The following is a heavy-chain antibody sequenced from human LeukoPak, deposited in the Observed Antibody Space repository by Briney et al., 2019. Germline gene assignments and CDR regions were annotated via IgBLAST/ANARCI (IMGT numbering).Heavy chain of an antibody. Sequence: PSETLSLTCAVYGGSFSGYYWSWIRQPPGKGLEWIGEINHSGSTNYNPSLKSRVTISVDTSKNQFSLKLSSVTAADTAVYYCARHDLYYYDSSGLDYWGQGTLVTVSS. J-gene: IGHJ4*02. CDR3: ARHDLYYYDSSGLDY. V-gene: IGHV4-34*01. D-gene: IGHD3-22*01. CDR2: INHSGST. CDR1: GGSFSGYY.